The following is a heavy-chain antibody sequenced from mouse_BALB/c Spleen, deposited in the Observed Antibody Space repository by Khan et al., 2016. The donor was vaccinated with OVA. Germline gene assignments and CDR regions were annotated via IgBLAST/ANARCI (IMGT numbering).Heavy chain of an antibody. CDR1: GYTFSSYW. Sequence: DLVKPGASVKLSCKASGYTFSSYWINWIKQRPGQGLEWIGHIGPGSGSTYYNEMFKGKATLTVDTSSSTAYIQLSSLSSEDSAVYFCASSNYYGTGLYAMDYWGQGTSVTVSS. D-gene: IGHD1-1*01. V-gene: IGHV1S41*01. CDR3: ASSNYYGTGLYAMDY. CDR2: IGPGSGST. J-gene: IGHJ4*01.